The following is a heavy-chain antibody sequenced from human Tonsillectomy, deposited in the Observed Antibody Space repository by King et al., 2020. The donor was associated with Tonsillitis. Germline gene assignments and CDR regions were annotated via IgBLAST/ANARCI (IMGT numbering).Heavy chain of an antibody. V-gene: IGHV3-21*01. CDR2: ISSSSSYI. D-gene: IGHD1-14*01. Sequence: VQLVESGGGLVKPGGSLRLSCAASGFTFSSYSMNWVRQAPGKGLEWVSSISSSSSYIYYADSVKGRFTISRDNAKNSLYLQMNSLRAEDTAVYYCAGGYQGVDAFDIWGHGTMVTVSS. CDR1: GFTFSSYS. CDR3: AGGYQGVDAFDI. J-gene: IGHJ3*02.